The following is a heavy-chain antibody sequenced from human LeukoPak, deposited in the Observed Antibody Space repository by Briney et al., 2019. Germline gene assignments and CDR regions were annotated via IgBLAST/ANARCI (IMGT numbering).Heavy chain of an antibody. J-gene: IGHJ4*02. D-gene: IGHD3-22*01. CDR2: IYYSGST. CDR3: ARGGYYYDSSGYPDPFDY. V-gene: IGHV4-61*01. Sequence: PSQTLSLTCTVSGGSVSSGSYYWSWIRQPPGKGLEWIGYIYYSGSTNYNPSPKSRVTISVDTSKNQFSLKLSSVTAADTAVYYCARGGYYYDSSGYPDPFDYWGQGTLVTVSS. CDR1: GGSVSSGSYY.